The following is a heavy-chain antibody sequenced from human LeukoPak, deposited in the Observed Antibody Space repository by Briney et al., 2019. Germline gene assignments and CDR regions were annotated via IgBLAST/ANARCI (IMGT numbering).Heavy chain of an antibody. D-gene: IGHD3-16*02. J-gene: IGHJ4*02. V-gene: IGHV3-21*01. Sequence: PGGSLRISCAVSGFIFSSYDMNWFRQAPGKGPEWVSSISSKSSYVFYADSVKGRFTISRDNAKNSLFLQMNSLRAEDTAVYYCARNMKRSELSEYWGQGTLVAVSS. CDR2: ISSKSSYV. CDR3: ARNMKRSELSEY. CDR1: GFIFSSYD.